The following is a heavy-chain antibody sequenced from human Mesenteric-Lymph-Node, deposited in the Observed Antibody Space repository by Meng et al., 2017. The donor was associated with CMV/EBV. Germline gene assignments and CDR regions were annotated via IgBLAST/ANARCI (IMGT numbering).Heavy chain of an antibody. Sequence: FTVSSYAMHWVRQAPGKGLEWVAVISYDGSNKYYADSVKGRFTISRDNSKNTLYLQMNSLRAEDTAVYYCARGHQLLWFGEPEYYFDYWGQGTLVTVSS. J-gene: IGHJ4*02. CDR1: FTVSSYA. V-gene: IGHV3-30-3*01. CDR2: ISYDGSNK. D-gene: IGHD3-10*01. CDR3: ARGHQLLWFGEPEYYFDY.